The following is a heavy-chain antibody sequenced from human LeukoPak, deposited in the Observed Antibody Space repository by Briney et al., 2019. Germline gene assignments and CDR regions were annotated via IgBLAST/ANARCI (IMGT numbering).Heavy chain of an antibody. D-gene: IGHD3-10*01. CDR1: GSTFTTYW. CDR3: ARHGYYDSGRGFDY. V-gene: IGHV5-51*01. CDR2: IYPGDSDT. J-gene: IGHJ4*02. Sequence: GESLKISCKGSGSTFTTYWIGGGRQMPGKGREWMGIIYPGDSDTRYSPSFQGQVTMSVDKSSSTASLQWSSLKASDTAMYYCARHGYYDSGRGFDYWGQGTLVTVSS.